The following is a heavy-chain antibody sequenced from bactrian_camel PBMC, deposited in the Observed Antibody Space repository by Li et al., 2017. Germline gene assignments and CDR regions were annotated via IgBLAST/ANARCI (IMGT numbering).Heavy chain of an antibody. D-gene: IGHD1*01. CDR2: IGSDGVP. CDR3: AAAVGWRCVRGDYNY. V-gene: IGHV3S57*01. Sequence: HVQLVESGGGSVEAGGSLRLSCAASGDTISSDCLGWYRQPPGKPPGKGRESVASIGSDGVPAYADSVKGRFTISKDNAKNSVYLQMNSLKPEDTATYYCAAAVGWRCVRGDYNYWGQGTQVTVS. J-gene: IGHJ4*01. CDR1: GDTISSDC.